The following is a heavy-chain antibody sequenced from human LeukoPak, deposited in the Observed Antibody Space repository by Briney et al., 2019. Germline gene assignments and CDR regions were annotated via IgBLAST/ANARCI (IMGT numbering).Heavy chain of an antibody. V-gene: IGHV3-21*01. CDR2: ISSSSRYI. D-gene: IGHD4-17*01. Sequence: GGSLRLSCAASGFTFSSYSMNWVRQAPGKGLEWVSSISSSSRYIYYADSVKGRFTISRDNAKNSLYLQMNSLRAEDTAVYYCARDFYGDYSFDYWGQGTLVTVSS. J-gene: IGHJ4*02. CDR3: ARDFYGDYSFDY. CDR1: GFTFSSYS.